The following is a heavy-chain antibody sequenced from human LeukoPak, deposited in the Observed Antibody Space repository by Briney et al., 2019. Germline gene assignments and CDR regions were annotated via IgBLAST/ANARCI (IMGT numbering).Heavy chain of an antibody. CDR2: IYYSGST. V-gene: IGHV4-31*03. CDR3: ARRPTVTVLLLRSSDAFDI. J-gene: IGHJ3*02. D-gene: IGHD4-17*01. CDR1: GGSISSGGYY. Sequence: PSETLSLTCTVSGGSISSGGYYWSWIRQHPGKGLEWIGYIYYSGSTYYNPSLKSRVTISVDTSKNQFSLKPSSVTAADTAVYYCARRPTVTVLLLRSSDAFDIWGQGTMVTVSS.